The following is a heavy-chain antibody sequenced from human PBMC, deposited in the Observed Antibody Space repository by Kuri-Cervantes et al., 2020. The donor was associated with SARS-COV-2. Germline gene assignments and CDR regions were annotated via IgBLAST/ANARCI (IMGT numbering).Heavy chain of an antibody. V-gene: IGHV3-11*04. CDR2: IRPSGGSK. J-gene: IGHJ4*02. CDR3: ARDPNYYDSSANEGFDY. CDR1: GFPFNDYY. Sequence: GESLKISCAASGFPFNDYYFTWIRQAPGKGLEWVSSIRPSGGSKFYADSVKGRFTISRDDAKSSVYLQMNSLRAEDTAVYYCARDPNYYDSSANEGFDYWGQGTLVTVSS. D-gene: IGHD3-22*01.